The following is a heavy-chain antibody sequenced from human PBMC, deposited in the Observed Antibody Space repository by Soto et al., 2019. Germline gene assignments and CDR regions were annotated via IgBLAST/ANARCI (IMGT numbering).Heavy chain of an antibody. Sequence: AGSLRLSCTASGFTLSHYGMHWVRQAPGKGLEWVAIISYDGVNKYYADSVKGRFTISSDSSKNTLYLQMNSLRAEDTAVYYCAKDQMMVVTIVSTAVGKWPLDCWGQGTLVTVSS. D-gene: IGHD5-12*01. CDR3: AKDQMMVVTIVSTAVGKWPLDC. CDR2: ISYDGVNK. J-gene: IGHJ4*02. V-gene: IGHV3-30*18. CDR1: GFTLSHYG.